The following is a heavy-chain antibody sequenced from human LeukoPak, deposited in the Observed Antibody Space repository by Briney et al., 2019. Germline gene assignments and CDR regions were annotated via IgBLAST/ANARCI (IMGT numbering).Heavy chain of an antibody. CDR1: GGSISSYS. CDR3: ARAAYGSGSYTPNWFDP. J-gene: IGHJ5*02. Sequence: PSETLSLTCSVSGGSISSYSWSWIRQPPGKGLEWIGYIYHSGSTYYNPSLKSRVTISVDRSKNQFSLKLSSVTAADTAVYYCARAAYGSGSYTPNWFDPWGQGTLVTVSS. V-gene: IGHV4-30-2*01. CDR2: IYHSGST. D-gene: IGHD3-10*01.